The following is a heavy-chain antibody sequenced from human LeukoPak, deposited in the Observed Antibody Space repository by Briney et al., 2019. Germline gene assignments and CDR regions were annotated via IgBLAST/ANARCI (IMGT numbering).Heavy chain of an antibody. CDR1: GFTFSSYA. V-gene: IGHV3-74*01. CDR2: INSDGSST. CDR3: VRDRGYSGSYYDY. Sequence: GGSLRLSCAASGFTFSSYAMSWVRQAPGKGLVWVSRINSDGSSTSYADSVKGRFTISRDNAKNTLYLQMNSLRAEDTAVYYCVRDRGYSGSYYDYWGQGTLVTVSS. J-gene: IGHJ4*02. D-gene: IGHD1-26*01.